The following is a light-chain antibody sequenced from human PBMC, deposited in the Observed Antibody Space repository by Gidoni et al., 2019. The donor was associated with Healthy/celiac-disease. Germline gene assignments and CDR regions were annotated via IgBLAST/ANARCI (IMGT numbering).Light chain of an antibody. J-gene: IGLJ2*01. CDR1: ALPKQY. V-gene: IGLV3-25*03. CDR3: QSADSSGTYVV. CDR2: KDS. Sequence: YELTQPPSVSVSPGQTARITCSGDALPKQYAYWYQQKPGQAPVLVIYKDSERPSGIPERFSGSSSGTTVTLTISGVQAEDEADYYCQSADSSGTYVVFGGGTKLTVL.